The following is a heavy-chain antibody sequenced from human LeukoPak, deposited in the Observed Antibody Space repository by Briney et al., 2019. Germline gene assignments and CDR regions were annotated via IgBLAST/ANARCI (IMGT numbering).Heavy chain of an antibody. CDR3: ARDRGSGYYDFWSGYYRYYFDY. J-gene: IGHJ4*02. D-gene: IGHD3-3*01. V-gene: IGHV3-7*01. CDR2: IKQDGSEK. CDR1: GFTFSSYW. Sequence: GGSLRLSCAASGFTFSSYWMSWVCQAPGKGLEWVANIKQDGSEKYYVDSVKGRFTISRDNAKNSLYLQMNSLRAEDTAVYYCARDRGSGYYDFWSGYYRYYFDYWGQGTLVTVSS.